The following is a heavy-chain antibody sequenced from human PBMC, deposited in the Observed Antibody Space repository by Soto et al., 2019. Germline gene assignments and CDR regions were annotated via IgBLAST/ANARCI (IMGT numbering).Heavy chain of an antibody. D-gene: IGHD2-15*01. J-gene: IGHJ3*02. V-gene: IGHV3-23*01. CDR3: AKVWGDCSGGSCYHDAFDI. CDR2: ISGSGGST. CDR1: GFTFSSYA. Sequence: GGSLRLSCAASGFTFSSYAVSWVRQAPGKGLEWVSAISGSGGSTYYADSVKGRFTISRDNSKNTLYLQMNSLRAEDTAVYYCAKVWGDCSGGSCYHDAFDIWGQGTMVT.